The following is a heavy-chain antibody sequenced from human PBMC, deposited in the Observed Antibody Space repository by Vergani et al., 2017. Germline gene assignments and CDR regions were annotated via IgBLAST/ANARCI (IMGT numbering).Heavy chain of an antibody. J-gene: IGHJ4*02. CDR3: VSPAGVAAWVDW. V-gene: IGHV4-39*01. Sequence: QLQLQESGPGLVKPSETLSLTCTVSGGSISSSSYYWGWIRQPPGKGLEWIGSIYYSGSTYYNPSLKSRVTISVDTSKNQFSLKLSSVTAADTAVYYCVSPAGVAAWVDWWRRGTLVTVSS. D-gene: IGHD2-8*01. CDR1: GGSISSSSYY. CDR2: IYYSGST.